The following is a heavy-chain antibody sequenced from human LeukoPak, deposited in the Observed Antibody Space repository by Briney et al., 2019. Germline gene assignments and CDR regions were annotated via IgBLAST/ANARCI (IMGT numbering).Heavy chain of an antibody. D-gene: IGHD2-2*01. V-gene: IGHV3-23*01. J-gene: IGHJ3*02. CDR2: ISGSGGST. CDR3: ASLVVPAAHDAFDI. CDR1: GFTFSSHA. Sequence: GGSLRLSCAASGFTFSSHAMSWVRQAPGKGLEWVSAISGSGGSTYYADSVKGRFTISRDNSKNSLYLQMNSLRAEDTALYYCASLVVPAAHDAFDIWGQGTMVTVSS.